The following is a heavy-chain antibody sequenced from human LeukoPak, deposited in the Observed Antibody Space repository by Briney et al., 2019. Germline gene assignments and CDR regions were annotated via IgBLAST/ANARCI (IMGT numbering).Heavy chain of an antibody. CDR2: INHSGST. J-gene: IGHJ5*02. CDR1: GGSFTDYY. CDR3: ARRGSWKGRWVDP. Sequence: SETLSLTCAVYGGSFTDYYWVWVRQTPGKGLEWIGEINHSGSTNYNPSLKSRLTISVDTSRNQFSLMLTSLTAADTAVYYCARRGSWKGRWVDPWGQGTLVIVSS. V-gene: IGHV4-34*01. D-gene: IGHD3-10*01.